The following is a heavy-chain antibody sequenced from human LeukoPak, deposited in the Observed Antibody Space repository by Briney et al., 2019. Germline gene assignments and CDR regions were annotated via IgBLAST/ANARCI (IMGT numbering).Heavy chain of an antibody. CDR1: GFTFGNYV. V-gene: IGHV3-23*01. Sequence: GGSLRLSCAASGFTFGNYVMSWVRQAPGKGLEWVSGVTNSGSTTYYADSVKGRFTMSRDNSKNTLYLQMNSLRAEDTAVYYCATRALSSAYSDYFEYWGQGTLVTVSS. J-gene: IGHJ4*02. CDR2: VTNSGSTT. D-gene: IGHD3-22*01. CDR3: ATRALSSAYSDYFEY.